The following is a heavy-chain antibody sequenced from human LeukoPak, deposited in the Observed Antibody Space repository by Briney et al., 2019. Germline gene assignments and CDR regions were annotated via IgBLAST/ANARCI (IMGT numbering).Heavy chain of an antibody. D-gene: IGHD1-14*01. CDR1: GVSFSGYY. J-gene: IGHJ4*02. CDR2: INHSGST. V-gene: IGHV4-34*01. CDR3: ARGQIGKVGGLDY. Sequence: SETLSLTCAVYGVSFSGYYWSWIRQPPGKGLEWIGEINHSGSTNYNPSLKSRVTISVDTSKNQFSLKLSSVTAADTAVYYCARGQIGKVGGLDYWGQGTLVTVSS.